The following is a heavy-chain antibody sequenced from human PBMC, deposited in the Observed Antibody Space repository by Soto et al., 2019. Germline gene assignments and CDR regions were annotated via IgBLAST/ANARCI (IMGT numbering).Heavy chain of an antibody. CDR3: ARASRNSFDY. CDR2: ITSGSSSTI. Sequence: EVQLVESGGGLVQPGGSLRLSCAASGFIVSSYSMNWVRQAPGKGLEWVSYITSGSSSTIYYADSVKGRFTISRDSAKNSQHLQMNILRAEDTAVYYCARASRNSFDYWGQGTLVTVSS. V-gene: IGHV3-48*01. CDR1: GFIVSSYS. J-gene: IGHJ4*02.